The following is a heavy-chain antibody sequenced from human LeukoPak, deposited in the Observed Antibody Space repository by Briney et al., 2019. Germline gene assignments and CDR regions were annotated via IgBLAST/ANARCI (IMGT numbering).Heavy chain of an antibody. CDR1: GGSISSYY. D-gene: IGHD3-10*01. CDR2: VYYSGTT. V-gene: IGHV4-59*12. J-gene: IGHJ5*02. Sequence: SETLSLTCTVSGGSISSYYWSWIRQPPGKGLEWIGYVYYSGTTNYNPSLKSRVSISVDRSKNQFSLKLSSVTAADTAVYYCARGVGESNNWFDPWGQGTLVTVSS. CDR3: ARGVGESNNWFDP.